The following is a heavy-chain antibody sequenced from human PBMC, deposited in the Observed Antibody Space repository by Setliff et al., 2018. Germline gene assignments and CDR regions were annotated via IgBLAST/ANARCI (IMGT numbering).Heavy chain of an antibody. CDR3: TAGGP. J-gene: IGHJ4*02. V-gene: IGHV3-15*01. CDR2: IKSKTDGGTT. CDR1: GFTFSSYW. Sequence: GGSLRLSCAASGFTFSSYWMSWVRQAPGKGLEWVGRIKSKTDGGTTDYAANVKGRFTISRDDSKDMVYLQMNSLKIEDTAMYFCTAGGPWGQGTLVTVSS.